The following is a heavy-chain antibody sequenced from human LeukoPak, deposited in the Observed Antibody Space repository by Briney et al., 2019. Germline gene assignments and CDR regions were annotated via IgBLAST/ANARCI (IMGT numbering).Heavy chain of an antibody. J-gene: IGHJ3*02. V-gene: IGHV3-33*01. CDR3: AREGGYDILTEGAFDI. Sequence: GGSLRLSCAASGFTFSSYGMHWVRQAPGKGLEWVAVIWYDGSNKYYADSVKGRFTISRDNSKNTLYLQMNSLRAEDTAVYYCAREGGYDILTEGAFDIWGQGTMVTVSS. CDR1: GFTFSSYG. CDR2: IWYDGSNK. D-gene: IGHD3-9*01.